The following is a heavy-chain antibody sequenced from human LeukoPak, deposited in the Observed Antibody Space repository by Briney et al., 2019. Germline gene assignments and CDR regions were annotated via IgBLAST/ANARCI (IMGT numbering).Heavy chain of an antibody. J-gene: IGHJ4*02. D-gene: IGHD4-17*01. V-gene: IGHV2-5*02. Sequence: KESGPTLVKPTQTVTLTCTFSGFSLSTSGVGVGWIRQPPGKALEWLALIFWDDDKRYSPSLRSRLTITKDTSKNLVVLTMTNMDPVDTATYYCAHRAGVDGDLDYWGQGTLVTVSS. CDR1: GFSLSTSGVG. CDR3: AHRAGVDGDLDY. CDR2: IFWDDDK.